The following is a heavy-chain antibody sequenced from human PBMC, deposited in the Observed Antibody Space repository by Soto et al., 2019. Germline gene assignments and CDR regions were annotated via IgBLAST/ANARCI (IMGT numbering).Heavy chain of an antibody. CDR3: AKDKGGVRANYYYYGMDV. CDR2: ISYDGSNK. D-gene: IGHD3-10*01. V-gene: IGHV3-30*18. CDR1: GFTFSSYG. J-gene: IGHJ6*02. Sequence: GGSRRPSCAASGFTFSSYGMHWVRQAPGKGLEWVAVISYDGSNKYYTDSVKGRFTISGDNSKNTLYLQMNSLRAEDTAVYYCAKDKGGVRANYYYYGMDVWGQGTTVTVSS.